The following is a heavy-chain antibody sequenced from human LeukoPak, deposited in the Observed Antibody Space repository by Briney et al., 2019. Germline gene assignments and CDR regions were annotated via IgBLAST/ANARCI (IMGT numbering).Heavy chain of an antibody. D-gene: IGHD1-26*01. CDR1: GFTFSSYW. V-gene: IGHV3-7*03. J-gene: IGHJ4*02. Sequence: GGSLRLSCAASGFTFSSYWMSWVRQAPGKGLEWVASIRQDGNEKYYVDSVKGRFTISRDNAKHSLYLQMNSLRAEDTALYYCARDKGADEGSKFDYWGQGTLVTVSS. CDR3: ARDKGADEGSKFDY. CDR2: IRQDGNEK.